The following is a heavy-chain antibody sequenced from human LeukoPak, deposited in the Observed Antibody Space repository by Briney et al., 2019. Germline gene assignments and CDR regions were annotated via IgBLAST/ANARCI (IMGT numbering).Heavy chain of an antibody. V-gene: IGHV4-39*01. CDR3: ASRSYSYGQQGCFDY. Sequence: KPSETLSLTCTVSGGSISSSSYYWGWIRQPPGKGLEWIGSIYYSGSTYYNPSLKSRVTTSVDTSKNQFSLKLSSVTAADTAVYYCASRSYSYGQQGCFDYWGQGTLVTVSS. D-gene: IGHD5-18*01. CDR2: IYYSGST. CDR1: GGSISSSSYY. J-gene: IGHJ4*02.